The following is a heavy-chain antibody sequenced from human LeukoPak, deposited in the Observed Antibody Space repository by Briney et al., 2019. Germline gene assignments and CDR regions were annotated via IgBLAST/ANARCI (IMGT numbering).Heavy chain of an antibody. CDR3: ARDYYDSSGYFSGAFDI. J-gene: IGHJ3*02. D-gene: IGHD3-22*01. CDR1: GGSISSYS. V-gene: IGHV4-59*01. Sequence: TSETLSLTCTVSGGSISSYSWSWLRQPPGKGLEWIGYIYYSGSTNYNPSLKSRVTISVDTSKNQFSLKLSSVTAADTAVYYCARDYYDSSGYFSGAFDIWGQGTMVTVSS. CDR2: IYYSGST.